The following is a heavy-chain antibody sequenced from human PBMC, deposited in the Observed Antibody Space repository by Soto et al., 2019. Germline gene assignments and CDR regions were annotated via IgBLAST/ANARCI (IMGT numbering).Heavy chain of an antibody. Sequence: QVQLQESGPGLVKPSETLSLTCTVSGGSISSYYWSWIRQPAGKGLEWIGRIYTSGSTNYNPSLKSRVTMSVDTSKNQFSLELSSVTAADTDVYYCARGPLCTNVVCYEIFDYWGQGTLVTVSS. CDR3: ARGPLCTNVVCYEIFDY. J-gene: IGHJ4*02. V-gene: IGHV4-4*07. CDR2: IYTSGST. CDR1: GGSISSYY. D-gene: IGHD2-8*01.